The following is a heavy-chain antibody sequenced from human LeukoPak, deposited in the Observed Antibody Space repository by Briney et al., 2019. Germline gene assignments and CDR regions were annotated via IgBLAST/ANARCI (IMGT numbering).Heavy chain of an antibody. CDR2: IYYSGST. CDR3: ARADGYGPPYFDY. V-gene: IGHV4-59*01. CDR1: GGSISSYY. D-gene: IGHD5-12*01. J-gene: IGHJ4*02. Sequence: SETLSLTCTVSGGSISSYYWSWIRQPPGKGLEWIGYIYYSGSTNYNPSLKSRVTISLDTSKNQFSLKLSSVTAADTAVYYCARADGYGPPYFDYWGQGTLVTVSS.